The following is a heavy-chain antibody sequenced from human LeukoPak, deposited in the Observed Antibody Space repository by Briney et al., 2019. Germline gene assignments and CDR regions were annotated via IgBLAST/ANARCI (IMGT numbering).Heavy chain of an antibody. J-gene: IGHJ3*02. CDR3: ARIFTYYYDSSGYYDAFDI. Sequence: PSGTLSLTCTVSGGSISSYNWSWIRQPAGKGLEWIGRIYTSGSTNYNPSLKSRVTMSVDTSKNQFSLKLSSVTAADTAVYYCARIFTYYYDSSGYYDAFDIWGQGTMVTVSS. CDR2: IYTSGST. V-gene: IGHV4-4*07. D-gene: IGHD3-22*01. CDR1: GGSISSYN.